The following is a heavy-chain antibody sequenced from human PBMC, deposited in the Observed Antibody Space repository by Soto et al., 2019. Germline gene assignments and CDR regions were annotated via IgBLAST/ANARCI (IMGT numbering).Heavy chain of an antibody. CDR3: ARGATRFDP. Sequence: SETLSLTCAVYGGSLRGYYWSWIRQPPGKGLEWIGEINHSGSTNYNPSLKSRVTISVDTSKNQFSLKLSSVTAADTAVYYCARGATRFDPWGQGTLVTVSS. D-gene: IGHD5-12*01. V-gene: IGHV4-34*01. CDR2: INHSGST. J-gene: IGHJ5*02. CDR1: GGSLRGYY.